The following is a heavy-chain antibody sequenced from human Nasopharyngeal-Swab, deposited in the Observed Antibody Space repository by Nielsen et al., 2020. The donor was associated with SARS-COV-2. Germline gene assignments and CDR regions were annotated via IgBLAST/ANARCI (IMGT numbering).Heavy chain of an antibody. CDR3: ARETAAPLLGIVVVINEGWFDP. V-gene: IGHV4-34*01. D-gene: IGHD3-22*01. CDR1: GGSFSGYY. J-gene: IGHJ5*02. CDR2: INHSGST. Sequence: SETLSLTCAVYGGSFSGYYWSWIRQPPGKGLEWIGEINHSGSTNYNPSLKSRVTISVDTSKNQFSLKLSSVTAADTAVYYCARETAAPLLGIVVVINEGWFDPWGQGTLVTVSS.